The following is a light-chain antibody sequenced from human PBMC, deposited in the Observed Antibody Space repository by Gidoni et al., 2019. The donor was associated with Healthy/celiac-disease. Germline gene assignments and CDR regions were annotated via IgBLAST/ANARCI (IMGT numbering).Light chain of an antibody. J-gene: IGKJ3*01. CDR3: QQSYSTRPIT. CDR1: QSSSSY. V-gene: IGKV1-39*01. CDR2: AAS. Sequence: DIQMTPSPSSLSASVGDRVTITCRASQSSSSYLNWYQQKPGKAPKILIYAASSLQSGVPSRFSGSGSGTDFTLTISSRQPEDFATDYCQQSYSTRPITFGPXTKVDIK.